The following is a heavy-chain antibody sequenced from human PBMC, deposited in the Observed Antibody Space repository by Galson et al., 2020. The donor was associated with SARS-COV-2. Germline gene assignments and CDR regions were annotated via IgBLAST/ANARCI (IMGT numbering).Heavy chain of an antibody. Sequence: ETSETLSLTCAVYVGSFSGFSWSWDRQSPGKGLEWIGEINHSGSANYNPSLKSRVTISVDTSKNQFSRKLTSVTAAETGVYFCARGRIGVVPAPILGLGPYYEYYAMDVWGQGTTITVSS. V-gene: IGHV4-34*01. J-gene: IGHJ6*02. CDR2: INHSGSA. CDR3: ARGRIGVVPAPILGLGPYYEYYAMDV. D-gene: IGHD2-2*01. CDR1: VGSFSGFS.